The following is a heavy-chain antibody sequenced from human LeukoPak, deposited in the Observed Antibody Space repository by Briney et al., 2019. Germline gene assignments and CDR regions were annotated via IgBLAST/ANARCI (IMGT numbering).Heavy chain of an antibody. Sequence: AASVKVSCKASGYTFTSYGISWVRQAPGQGLEWMGWISAYNGNTNYAQKLQGRVTMTTDTSTSTAYMELRSPRSDDTAVYYCARGAREQWLEDAFDIWGQGTMVTVSS. CDR1: GYTFTSYG. J-gene: IGHJ3*02. CDR2: ISAYNGNT. V-gene: IGHV1-18*01. CDR3: ARGAREQWLEDAFDI. D-gene: IGHD6-19*01.